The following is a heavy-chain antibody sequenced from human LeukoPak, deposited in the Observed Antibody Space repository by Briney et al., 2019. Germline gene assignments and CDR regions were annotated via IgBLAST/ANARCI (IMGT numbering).Heavy chain of an antibody. Sequence: ASVKVSCKASGYTFSDYAMHWVRQAPGQRLEWMGWINAGNGNTKYSQKFQGRVTITRDTSASTAYMELSSLRSEDTAVYYCAREDCSGGSCYSESGWFDPWGQGTLVTVSS. CDR3: AREDCSGGSCYSESGWFDP. CDR2: INAGNGNT. J-gene: IGHJ5*02. D-gene: IGHD2-15*01. V-gene: IGHV1-3*01. CDR1: GYTFSDYA.